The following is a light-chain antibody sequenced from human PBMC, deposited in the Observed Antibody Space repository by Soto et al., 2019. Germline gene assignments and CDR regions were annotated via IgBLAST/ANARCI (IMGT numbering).Light chain of an antibody. J-gene: IGKJ1*01. CDR3: LQDHDDSWT. V-gene: IGKV1-9*01. CDR2: DAS. CDR1: QGISRF. Sequence: DIQLTQSPSFLSASVGYRVTITCRANQGISRFLAWYQQKPGKTPNLLIYDASTLQRGVPSRFSGSGSGTEFTLTISSLQPEDFATYTCLQDHDDSWTFGQGTKVDIK.